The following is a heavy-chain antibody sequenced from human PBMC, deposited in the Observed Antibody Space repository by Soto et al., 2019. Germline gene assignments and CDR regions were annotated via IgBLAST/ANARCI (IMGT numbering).Heavy chain of an antibody. D-gene: IGHD1-7*01. CDR3: ANGRYKWNCGEIFAFDV. Sequence: GGSLRLSCTASGFTFSSYAMSWFRQAPGKGLEWVSGISSSGNSTYYVDSVKGRFTISRDNSKNTLYLQMNSLRAEDTAVYFCANGRYKWNCGEIFAFDVWGQGTMVTVSS. J-gene: IGHJ3*01. CDR2: ISSSGNST. V-gene: IGHV3-23*01. CDR1: GFTFSSYA.